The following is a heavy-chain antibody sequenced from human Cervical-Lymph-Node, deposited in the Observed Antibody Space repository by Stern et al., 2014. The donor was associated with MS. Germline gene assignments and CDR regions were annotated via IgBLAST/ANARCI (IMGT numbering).Heavy chain of an antibody. V-gene: IGHV1-18*01. CDR2: ISGHNGVT. CDR3: ARDRANYGVFDY. D-gene: IGHD4-17*01. J-gene: IGHJ4*02. Sequence: QVQLVKSGGGVKQPGASVKVSCETSGYTFTDYGVNWVRLAPGQGLEWMGWISGHNGVTNDARKFQDRVTITTDTSTNTAYLELRSLRADDTAIYYCARDRANYGVFDYWGQGSRVTVSA. CDR1: GYTFTDYG.